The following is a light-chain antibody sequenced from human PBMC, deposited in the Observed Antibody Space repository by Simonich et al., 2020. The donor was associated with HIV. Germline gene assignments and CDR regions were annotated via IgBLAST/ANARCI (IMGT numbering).Light chain of an antibody. V-gene: IGKV3-15*01. CDR3: QQYNYWYT. CDR1: QSISNN. CDR2: GAS. Sequence: EIMMTQSPATLSVSPGERATLSCRASQSISNNLAWYQQKPGQAPRLLIYGASTRATGIPARFSGSGSGTEFTLTISSMQSEDFAVYYCQQYNYWYTFGQGTKLEIK. J-gene: IGKJ2*01.